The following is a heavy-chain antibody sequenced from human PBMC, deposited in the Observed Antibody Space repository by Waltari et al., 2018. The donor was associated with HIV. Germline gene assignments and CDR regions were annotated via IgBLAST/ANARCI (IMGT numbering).Heavy chain of an antibody. Sequence: QLXLXXSGPXLVKPSETLSLTCXVPGXXVSSXSYFWGWIRQPPGKGLEWVGRFYYTGRAYYNPSLXSRVTXSVDTSKNQFSLKVTSVTAADTAVYYXXXHXLRVGAAYWNFDLWGRGTLVTVSS. CDR1: GXXVSSXSYF. CDR2: FYYTGRA. D-gene: IGHD1-26*01. V-gene: IGHV4-39*01. CDR3: XXHXLRVGAAYWNFDL. J-gene: IGHJ2*01.